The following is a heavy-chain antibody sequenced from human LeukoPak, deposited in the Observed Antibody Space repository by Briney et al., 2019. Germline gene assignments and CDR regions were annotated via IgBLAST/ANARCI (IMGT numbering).Heavy chain of an antibody. D-gene: IGHD2-21*01. V-gene: IGHV1-46*01. Sequence: ASVKVSCKASGYTFTSYYMHWVRQAPGQGLEWMGIINPSGGSTSYAQKFQGRVTMTRDTSTSTVYMELSSLRSEDTAVYYCARDVGVGTEGYYGMDVWGQGTTVTVSS. CDR1: GYTFTSYY. CDR3: ARDVGVGTEGYYGMDV. J-gene: IGHJ6*02. CDR2: INPSGGST.